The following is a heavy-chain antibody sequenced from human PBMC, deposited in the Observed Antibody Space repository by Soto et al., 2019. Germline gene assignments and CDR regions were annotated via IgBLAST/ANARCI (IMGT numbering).Heavy chain of an antibody. D-gene: IGHD5-12*01. CDR2: ISYDGSNK. V-gene: IGHV3-30-3*01. CDR1: GFTFSSYA. Sequence: QVQLVESGRGVVQPGRSLRLSCAASGFTFSSYAMHWVRQAPGKGLEWVAVISYDGSNKYYADSVKGRFTISRDNSKNTLYLQMNSLRAEDTAVYYCARERNSGYDWRGNWFDPWGQGTLVTVSS. J-gene: IGHJ5*02. CDR3: ARERNSGYDWRGNWFDP.